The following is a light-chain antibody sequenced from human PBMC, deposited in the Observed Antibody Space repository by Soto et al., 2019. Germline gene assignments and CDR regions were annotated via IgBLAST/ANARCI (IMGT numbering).Light chain of an antibody. V-gene: IGKV3-20*01. CDR1: QSISSTY. CDR2: GAY. J-gene: IGKJ1*01. CDR3: QQYDSPPRT. Sequence: EIVLTQSPGTLSLSPGKRVTLSCRSSQSISSTYLAWYQQKPGQAPRLLIYGAYSRATGIPERFSGSGSGTDFTLTIRRLEPEDFAVYYCQQYDSPPRTFGQGTKVEVQ.